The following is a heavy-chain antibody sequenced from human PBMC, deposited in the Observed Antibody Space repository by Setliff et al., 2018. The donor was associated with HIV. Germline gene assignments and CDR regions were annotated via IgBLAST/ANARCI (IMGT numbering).Heavy chain of an antibody. Sequence: SETLSLTCTVSGGSISSYYWSWILQPPGKGLEWLGHIYSSGSTNYNPSLKSRVTISVDTSKNQFSLKLYSVTAADTAVYYCATDLPDGRGGYYIGGCWGQGTLVTVSS. CDR1: GGSISSYY. V-gene: IGHV4-4*09. CDR3: ATDLPDGRGGYYIGGC. D-gene: IGHD3-3*01. CDR2: IYSSGST. J-gene: IGHJ4*02.